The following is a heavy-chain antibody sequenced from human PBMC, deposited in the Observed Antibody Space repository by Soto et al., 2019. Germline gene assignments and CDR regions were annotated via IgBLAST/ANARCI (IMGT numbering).Heavy chain of an antibody. Sequence: GGSLRLSCAASGFTFSGSAMHWVRQASGKGLEWVGRIRSKANSYAPAYAASVKGRFTISRDDSKNTAYLQMNSLKTEDTAVYYCTRLEYCGGDCYVPDYYYYGMDVWGQGTTVTVSS. J-gene: IGHJ6*02. V-gene: IGHV3-73*01. D-gene: IGHD2-21*02. CDR2: IRSKANSYAP. CDR3: TRLEYCGGDCYVPDYYYYGMDV. CDR1: GFTFSGSA.